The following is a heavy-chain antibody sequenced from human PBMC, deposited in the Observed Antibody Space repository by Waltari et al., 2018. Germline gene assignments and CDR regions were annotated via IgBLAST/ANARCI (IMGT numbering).Heavy chain of an antibody. J-gene: IGHJ4*02. V-gene: IGHV4-59*01. CDR1: GLSITTYY. CDR2: VYYTGAA. Sequence: QVQLQESGPGRVKPSETLSLICNVSGLSITTYYWSWIRQSPGKPLDWIGYVYYTGAAKYNPAFGSRVTMSVDTSKSQFSLKLTSVSAADTAVYYCARDPAGDYGYWGQGTLVTVSA. D-gene: IGHD4-17*01. CDR3: ARDPAGDYGY.